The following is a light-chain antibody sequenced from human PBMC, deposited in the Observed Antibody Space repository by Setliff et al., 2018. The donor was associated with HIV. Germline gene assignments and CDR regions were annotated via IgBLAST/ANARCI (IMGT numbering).Light chain of an antibody. Sequence: QSVLTQPASVSGSPGQSITISCNGTSSDLGSYNLVSWYQEPPGKVPKLIIYDVSNRPSGVSNRFSGSKSGNTASLTISGLQAEDEADYYCSSYTSSSTLVFGTGTKVTVL. CDR2: DVS. CDR3: SSYTSSSTLV. CDR1: SSDLGSYNL. V-gene: IGLV2-14*02. J-gene: IGLJ1*01.